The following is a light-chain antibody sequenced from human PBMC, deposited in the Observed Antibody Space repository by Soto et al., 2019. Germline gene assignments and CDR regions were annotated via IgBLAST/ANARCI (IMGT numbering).Light chain of an antibody. J-gene: IGKJ4*01. CDR2: DAS. Sequence: DIQMTQSPSTLCASVGDRVTITCRASQSISSLLAWYQQKPGKAPKLLIYDASSLESGVASRFSGSGSGTEFTLIISSPQPDDFATYYCQQYKTSLLTFGGGTKV. CDR1: QSISSL. CDR3: QQYKTSLLT. V-gene: IGKV1-5*01.